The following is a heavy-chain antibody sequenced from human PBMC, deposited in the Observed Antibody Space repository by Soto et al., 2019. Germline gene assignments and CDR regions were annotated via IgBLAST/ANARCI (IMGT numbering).Heavy chain of an antibody. CDR2: IYWDDDK. J-gene: IGHJ4*02. CDR3: AHLPNLEYSSSSRYFDY. D-gene: IGHD6-6*01. Sequence: QITLKESGPTLVKPTQTLTLTCTFSGFSLSTSGVGVGWIRQPPGKALEWLALIYWDDDKRYSPSLKSRLTITKDTPKNQVVLTMTNMDPVDTATYYCAHLPNLEYSSSSRYFDYWGQGTLVTVSS. CDR1: GFSLSTSGVG. V-gene: IGHV2-5*02.